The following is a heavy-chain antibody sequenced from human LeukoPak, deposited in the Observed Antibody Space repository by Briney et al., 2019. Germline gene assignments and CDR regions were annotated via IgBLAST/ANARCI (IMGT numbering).Heavy chain of an antibody. V-gene: IGHV4-59*01. Sequence: SETLSLTCTVSGGSISSYYWSWIRQPPGKGLEWIGYIYYSGSTNYNPSLKSRVTISVDTSKNQFSLKLSSVTAADTAVYYCAREGRGFYGMDVWGQGTTVTVSS. CDR1: GGSISSYY. CDR2: IYYSGST. J-gene: IGHJ6*02. CDR3: AREGRGFYGMDV.